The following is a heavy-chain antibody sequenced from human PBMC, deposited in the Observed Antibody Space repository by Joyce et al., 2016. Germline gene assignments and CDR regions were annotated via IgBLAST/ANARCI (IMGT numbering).Heavy chain of an antibody. CDR2: IANDGNKK. CDR1: GITFSNYG. D-gene: IGHD3-16*01. J-gene: IGHJ4*02. V-gene: IGHV3-30*18. Sequence: QVQLVESGGGVVQPGRSLRLSCAASGITFSNYGMHWVRQAPGKGLEWVTVIANDGNKKYYADAVKGRFTISSDNSKNTLYLQMNSLRAEDTAVYYCAKRYDYVDYWGQGTLVTVSS. CDR3: AKRYDYVDY.